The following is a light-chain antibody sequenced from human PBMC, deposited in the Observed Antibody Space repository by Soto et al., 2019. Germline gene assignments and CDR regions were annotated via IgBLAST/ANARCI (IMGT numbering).Light chain of an antibody. Sequence: QSALTQPPSASGSPGQSVTISCTGTSSDVGGYKFVSWYQQHPGKAPKLIIYEVIKRPSGVPDRFSGSKSGNTASLTVSGLQAEDEGDYYCSSYGGSNNLVFGGGTKVTLL. V-gene: IGLV2-8*01. CDR1: SSDVGGYKF. CDR2: EVI. CDR3: SSYGGSNNLV. J-gene: IGLJ2*01.